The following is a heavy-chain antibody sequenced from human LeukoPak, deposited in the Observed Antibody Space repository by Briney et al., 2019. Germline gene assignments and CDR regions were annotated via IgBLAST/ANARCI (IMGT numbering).Heavy chain of an antibody. CDR1: GGSISSYY. CDR2: IYYSGST. CDR3: ARDPVVGSISYYYYGMDV. D-gene: IGHD1-26*01. Sequence: SETLSLTCTVSGGSISSYYWSWIRQPPGKGLEWIGYIYYSGSTNYNPSLKSRVTISVDTSKNQFSLNLLSVTAADTAVYYCARDPVVGSISYYYYGMDVWGQGTTVTVSS. J-gene: IGHJ6*02. V-gene: IGHV4-59*12.